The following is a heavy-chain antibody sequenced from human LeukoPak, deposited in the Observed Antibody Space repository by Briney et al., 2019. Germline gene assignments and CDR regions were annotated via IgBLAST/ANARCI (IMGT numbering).Heavy chain of an antibody. CDR3: AKEGYSRGYYSYYYMDV. CDR2: ISYDGSNK. D-gene: IGHD6-13*01. Sequence: GGSLRLSCAASGFTFSRYGMPWVRQAPGKGLEWVTAISYDGSNKYYADSVKGRFTISRDNSKNTLYVQMNSLRAEDTAVYYCAKEGYSRGYYSYYYMDVWGKGTTATVSS. V-gene: IGHV3-30*04. CDR1: GFTFSRYG. J-gene: IGHJ6*03.